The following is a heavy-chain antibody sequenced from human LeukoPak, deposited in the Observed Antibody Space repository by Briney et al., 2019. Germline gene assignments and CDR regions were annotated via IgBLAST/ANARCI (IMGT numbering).Heavy chain of an antibody. D-gene: IGHD3-22*01. CDR1: GYIFTSYW. V-gene: IGHV5-51*01. Sequence: GESLKISCKASGYIFTSYWIGWVRQMPGKGLEWMGIIYPGDSDTRYSPSFQGQVTISADKSISTAYLQWRSLKASDTAMYYCARVPYYDSSGYHFDNWGQGTLVTVSS. CDR2: IYPGDSDT. J-gene: IGHJ4*02. CDR3: ARVPYYDSSGYHFDN.